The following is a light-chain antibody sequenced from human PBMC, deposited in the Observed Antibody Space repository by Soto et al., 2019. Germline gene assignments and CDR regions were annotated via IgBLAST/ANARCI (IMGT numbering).Light chain of an antibody. Sequence: ALTQPPSASGSPGQSVTISCTGTSSDVGGYNYVSWYQQHPDKAPKLMIYEVTKRPSGVPDRFSGSKSGNTASLTVSGLQAEDEADYYCTSYAGSNNWVFGGGTKLTVL. V-gene: IGLV2-8*01. CDR3: TSYAGSNNWV. J-gene: IGLJ2*01. CDR2: EVT. CDR1: SSDVGGYNY.